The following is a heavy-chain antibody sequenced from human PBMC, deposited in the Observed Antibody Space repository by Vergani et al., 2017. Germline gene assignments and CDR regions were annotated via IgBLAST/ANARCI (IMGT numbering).Heavy chain of an antibody. J-gene: IGHJ4*02. D-gene: IGHD1-26*01. Sequence: AQLVESGGGVVQPGSSLRLSCAASGFTFTDYGMHWVRQAPGKGLEWVANIKQDGSEKYYVDSVKGRFTISRENAKNSLYLQMNSLRAEDTAVYYCARDRGCATISCHFSGAFDYWVLGTLVSVSS. CDR3: ARDRGCATISCHFSGAFDY. V-gene: IGHV3-7*01. CDR2: IKQDGSEK. CDR1: GFTFTDYG.